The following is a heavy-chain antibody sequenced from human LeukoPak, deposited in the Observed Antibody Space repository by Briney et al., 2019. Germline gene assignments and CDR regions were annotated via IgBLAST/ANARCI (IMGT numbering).Heavy chain of an antibody. J-gene: IGHJ4*02. CDR2: ISGSGGST. CDR1: GFTFSSYA. Sequence: GGSLRLSCAASGFTFSSYAMSWVRQAPGKGLEWVSAISGSGGSTYYADSVKGRFTISRDNPKNTLYLQVSTLRAEHTAVYYCAKGTTSSSDIVATTGGGFDYWGQGTLVTVSS. V-gene: IGHV3-23*01. D-gene: IGHD5-12*01. CDR3: AKGTTSSSDIVATTGGGFDY.